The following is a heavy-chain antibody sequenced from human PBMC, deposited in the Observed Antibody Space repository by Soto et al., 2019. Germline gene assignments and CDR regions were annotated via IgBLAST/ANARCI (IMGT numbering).Heavy chain of an antibody. CDR1: GFTFSSYA. D-gene: IGHD3-16*01. Sequence: GGSLRLSCAASGFTFSSYAMHWVRQAPGKGLEWVAVISYDGSNKYYADSVKGRFTISRDNSKNTLYLQMNSLRAEDTAVYYCARDVSGGNYYYYYVMDVCGQGTTVTVSS. CDR3: ARDVSGGNYYYYYVMDV. V-gene: IGHV3-30-3*01. J-gene: IGHJ6*02. CDR2: ISYDGSNK.